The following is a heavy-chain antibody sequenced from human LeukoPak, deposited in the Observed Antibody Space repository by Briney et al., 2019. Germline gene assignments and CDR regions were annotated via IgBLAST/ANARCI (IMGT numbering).Heavy chain of an antibody. CDR1: GGSISSYY. CDR3: ARQRTVAAAATFDC. Sequence: SETLSLTCTVSGGSISSYYWSWIRLSPGKGLEWIGYIYYSGNTNCNPSLKSRVTISVDTSKNQFSLKLSSVTAADTAVYYCARQRTVAAAATFDCWGQGTLVTVSS. D-gene: IGHD6-13*01. CDR2: IYYSGNT. V-gene: IGHV4-59*08. J-gene: IGHJ4*02.